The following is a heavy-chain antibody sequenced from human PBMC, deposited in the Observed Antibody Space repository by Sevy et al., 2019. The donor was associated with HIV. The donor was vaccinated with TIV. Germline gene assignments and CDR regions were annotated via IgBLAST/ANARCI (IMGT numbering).Heavy chain of an antibody. J-gene: IGHJ4*02. CDR2: IWYDGSNK. D-gene: IGHD3-22*01. Sequence: GGSLRLSCAASGFTFSSYGMHWVRQAPGKGLEWMAVIWYDGSNKYYADSVKGRFTISRDNSKNTLYLQMNSLRAEDTAVYYCARDPSTYYYDSSGHRFDYWGQGTLVTVSS. CDR3: ARDPSTYYYDSSGHRFDY. V-gene: IGHV3-33*01. CDR1: GFTFSSYG.